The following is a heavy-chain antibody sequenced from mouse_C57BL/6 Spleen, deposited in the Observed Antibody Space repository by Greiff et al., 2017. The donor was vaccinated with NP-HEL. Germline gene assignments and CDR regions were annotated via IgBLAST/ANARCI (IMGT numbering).Heavy chain of an antibody. V-gene: IGHV1-22*01. J-gene: IGHJ4*01. Sequence: EVKLVESGPELVKPGASVKMSCKASGYTFTDYNMHWVKQSHGKSLEWIGYINPNNGGTSYNQKFKGKATLTVNKSSSTAYMELRSLTSEDSAVYYCARWWGNYDYYAMDYWGQGTSVTVSS. CDR1: GYTFTDYN. D-gene: IGHD2-1*01. CDR3: ARWWGNYDYYAMDY. CDR2: INPNNGGT.